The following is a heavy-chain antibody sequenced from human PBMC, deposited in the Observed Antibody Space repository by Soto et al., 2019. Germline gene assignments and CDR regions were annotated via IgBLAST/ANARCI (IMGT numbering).Heavy chain of an antibody. Sequence: QVQLQESGPGLVKPSETLALICTVSGGSIRSFYWSWIRQPAGSGLEWIGRIHSSGTINYNPSLKSRVAMSVDTSKAQFSPKLSSVTAADTAVYYCARARIVGTSYFDYWGQGNLVTVSS. V-gene: IGHV4-4*07. CDR3: ARARIVGTSYFDY. D-gene: IGHD1-26*01. CDR1: GGSIRSFY. J-gene: IGHJ4*02. CDR2: IHSSGTI.